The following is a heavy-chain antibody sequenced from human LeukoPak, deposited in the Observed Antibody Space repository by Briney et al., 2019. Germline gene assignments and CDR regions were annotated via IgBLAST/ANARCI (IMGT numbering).Heavy chain of an antibody. CDR2: IYSGAAT. CDR3: ARDPGLNAFDI. Sequence: GGSLRLSCTASGFGVSNNYMSWARQAPGKGLEWVAVIYSGAATFYADAVKGRFSLSRDNSQNALFLQMNSLKVEDSAVYYCARDPGLNAFDIWGQGTMVTVSS. J-gene: IGHJ3*02. V-gene: IGHV3-53*01. CDR1: GFGVSNNY.